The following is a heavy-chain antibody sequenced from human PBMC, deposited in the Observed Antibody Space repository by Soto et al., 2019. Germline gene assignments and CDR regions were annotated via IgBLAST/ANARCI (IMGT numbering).Heavy chain of an antibody. D-gene: IGHD1-1*01. CDR2: IKHRGIL. CDR3: ARELPQRQGRNMDV. CDR1: GGSMTSGDQY. Sequence: SETLSLTCTVTGGSMTSGDQYWTWIRHRPGEGLEWFGYIKHRGILYYNPSLKSRVSMSVDTSKNQFSLNLSSVTAADTAVYYCARELPQRQGRNMDVWGQGTTVTVSS. V-gene: IGHV4-31*03. J-gene: IGHJ6*02.